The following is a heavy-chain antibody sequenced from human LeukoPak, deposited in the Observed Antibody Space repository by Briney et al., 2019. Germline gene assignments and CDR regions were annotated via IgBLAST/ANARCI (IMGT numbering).Heavy chain of an antibody. V-gene: IGHV4-28*01. CDR2: IYYSGNT. J-gene: IGHJ5*02. CDR1: GSSISSNNW. Sequence: SETLPLTCAVSGSSISSNNWWGWIRQPPGKGLEWIGYIYYSGNTDYNPSLKSRVTMSVDTSKNQFSLKLRSVTAVDTAVYYCARYSGSQGWFDPWGQGTLVTVSS. D-gene: IGHD1-26*01. CDR3: ARYSGSQGWFDP.